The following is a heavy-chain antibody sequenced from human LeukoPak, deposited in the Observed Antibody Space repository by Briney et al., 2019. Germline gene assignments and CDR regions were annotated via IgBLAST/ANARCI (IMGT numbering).Heavy chain of an antibody. CDR2: ISSSGSST. J-gene: IGHJ6*02. V-gene: IGHV3-21*01. CDR1: GFNFRGYT. CDR3: APYYYGSGSYSYGMDV. Sequence: GGSLRLSCAASGFNFRGYTMIWVRRAPGKGLEWVSCISSSGSSTYYAESVKGRFTISRDNARNSLCLQMDSLRAEDTALYYCAPYYYGSGSYSYGMDVWGQGTTVTVSS. D-gene: IGHD3-10*01.